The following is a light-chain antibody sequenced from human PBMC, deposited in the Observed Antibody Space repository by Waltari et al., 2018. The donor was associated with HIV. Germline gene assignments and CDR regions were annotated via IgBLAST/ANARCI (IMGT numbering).Light chain of an antibody. Sequence: EIVLTQSPATLSFSPGERATLSCRASQSVSSYLAWYQQKPGQAPRLLNYDASNRATGIPGRFSGSGSGTDFTLTISSLEPEDFAVYYCQQRSNWPVTFGQGTKVEIK. CDR2: DAS. CDR3: QQRSNWPVT. CDR1: QSVSSY. V-gene: IGKV3-11*01. J-gene: IGKJ1*01.